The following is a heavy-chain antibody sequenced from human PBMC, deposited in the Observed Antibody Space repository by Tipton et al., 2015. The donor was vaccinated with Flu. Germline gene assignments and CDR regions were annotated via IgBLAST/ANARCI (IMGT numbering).Heavy chain of an antibody. CDR2: IYPGDSKT. CDR3: VRERNGYFEY. CDR1: GYTFSSYW. D-gene: IGHD5-24*01. J-gene: IGHJ4*02. V-gene: IGHV5-51*03. Sequence: VQLVQSGAEAKKPGESVKISCEGSGYTFSSYWIAWVRQMPGKGLEWMGIIYPGDSKTKFSPSFQGQVTISADKSISTTYLQWSSLKASDTAMYYCVRERNGYFEYWGQGTLVTVSS.